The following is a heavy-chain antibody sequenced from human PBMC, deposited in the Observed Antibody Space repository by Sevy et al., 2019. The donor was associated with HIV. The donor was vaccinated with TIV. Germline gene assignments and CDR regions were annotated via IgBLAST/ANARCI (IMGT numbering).Heavy chain of an antibody. CDR1: GYSFTTYR. D-gene: IGHD2-15*01. J-gene: IGHJ4*02. CDR3: ARAYCSGGSCYSLAY. Sequence: ASVKVSCKASGYSFTTYRITWLRQAPGQGLEWMGWISPNNGDTNYVQNLQGRVTMITDTSTSTAYMELRSLRSDDTAVYYCARAYCSGGSCYSLAYWGQGTRVTVSS. V-gene: IGHV1-18*01. CDR2: ISPNNGDT.